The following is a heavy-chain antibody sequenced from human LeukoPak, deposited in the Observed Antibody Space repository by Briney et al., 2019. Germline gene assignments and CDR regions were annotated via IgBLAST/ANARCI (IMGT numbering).Heavy chain of an antibody. CDR1: GFTFSTYT. CDR2: ISTSSNYI. J-gene: IGHJ4*02. D-gene: IGHD5-12*01. Sequence: PGGSLRLSCAASGFTFSTYTMNWVRQAPGKGLEWVSSISTSSNYINYADSVKGRFTISRDNAENSLYLQMNSLRAEDTAVYYCARDRGADYWGQGTLDTVSS. CDR3: ARDRGADY. V-gene: IGHV3-21*01.